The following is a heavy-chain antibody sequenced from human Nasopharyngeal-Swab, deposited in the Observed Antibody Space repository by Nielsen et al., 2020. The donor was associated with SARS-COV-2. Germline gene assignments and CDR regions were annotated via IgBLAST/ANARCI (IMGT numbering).Heavy chain of an antibody. Sequence: GESLKISCAASGFTFSSYWMSWVRQAPGKGLEWVAVISYDGSNKYYADSVKGRFTISRDNSKNTLYLQMNSLRAEDTAVYYCARAQKGDNPPYFDYWGQGTLVTVSS. D-gene: IGHD1-1*01. CDR3: ARAQKGDNPPYFDY. V-gene: IGHV3-30-3*01. J-gene: IGHJ4*02. CDR2: ISYDGSNK. CDR1: GFTFSSYW.